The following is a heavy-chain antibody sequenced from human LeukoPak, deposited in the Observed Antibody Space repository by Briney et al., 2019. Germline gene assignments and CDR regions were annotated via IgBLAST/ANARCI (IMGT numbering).Heavy chain of an antibody. Sequence: GGSLRLSCAASGFTFSSYAMHWVRQAPGKGLGWVAVISYDGSNKYYADSVKGRFTISRDNSKNTLYLQMNSLRAEDTAVYYCARDGNWGTTDAYLNYWGQGTLVTVSS. CDR2: ISYDGSNK. V-gene: IGHV3-30-3*01. CDR3: ARDGNWGTTDAYLNY. D-gene: IGHD7-27*01. CDR1: GFTFSSYA. J-gene: IGHJ4*02.